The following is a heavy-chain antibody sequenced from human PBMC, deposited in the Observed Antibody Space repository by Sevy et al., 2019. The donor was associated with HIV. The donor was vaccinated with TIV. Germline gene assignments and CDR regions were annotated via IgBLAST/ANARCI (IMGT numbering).Heavy chain of an antibody. Sequence: SETLSLTCAVSGYSFSSVYYWGWIRQPPGRGLEWIGSIYHSGSTFYNPSLRSRVTISVDTSKNQFSLKLNSVTAADTAVYYCASQGVSNYAYNWFDPWGQGTLVTVSS. V-gene: IGHV4-38-2*01. CDR3: ASQGVSNYAYNWFDP. CDR2: IYHSGST. D-gene: IGHD4-4*01. J-gene: IGHJ5*02. CDR1: GYSFSSVYY.